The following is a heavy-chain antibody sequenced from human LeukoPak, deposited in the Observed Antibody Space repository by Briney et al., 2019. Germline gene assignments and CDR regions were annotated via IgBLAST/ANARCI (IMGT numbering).Heavy chain of an antibody. D-gene: IGHD4-17*01. CDR1: GGSISSYY. V-gene: IGHV4-59*01. Sequence: PSETLSLTCTVSGGSISSYYWSWIRQPPGKGLEWIGYIYYSGSTNYNPSLKSRVTISVDTSKNQFSLKLSSVTAADTAVYYCARSYGDYVNIDYWGQGTLVTVSS. CDR2: IYYSGST. CDR3: ARSYGDYVNIDY. J-gene: IGHJ4*02.